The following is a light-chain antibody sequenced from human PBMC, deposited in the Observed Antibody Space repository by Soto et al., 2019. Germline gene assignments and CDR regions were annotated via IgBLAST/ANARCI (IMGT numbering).Light chain of an antibody. Sequence: QSVLTQPPSVSAAPGQKVTISCSGSSSNIGNNYVSWYQQLPGTAPKLLTYDNDKRPSGIPDRFSGSKSSTSATLAITGLQTGDEADYYCGTWDSSLSAGVFGGGTQLTVL. CDR2: DND. CDR3: GTWDSSLSAGV. J-gene: IGLJ2*01. CDR1: SSNIGNNY. V-gene: IGLV1-51*01.